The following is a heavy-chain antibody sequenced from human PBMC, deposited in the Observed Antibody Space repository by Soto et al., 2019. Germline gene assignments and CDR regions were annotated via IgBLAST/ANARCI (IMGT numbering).Heavy chain of an antibody. Sequence: GGSLRLSCAASGFTFISYPMSWVRQAPGKGLEWVSGIDGGDGTYYADSVKGRFTISRDSSKNTLYLQMNSLRAEDTAVYYCAKDQWDVWGKGTTVTVSS. CDR2: IDGGDGT. J-gene: IGHJ6*04. V-gene: IGHV3-23*01. CDR1: GFTFISYP. CDR3: AKDQWDV.